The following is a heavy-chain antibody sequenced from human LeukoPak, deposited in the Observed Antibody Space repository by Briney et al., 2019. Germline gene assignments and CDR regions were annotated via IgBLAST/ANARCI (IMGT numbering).Heavy chain of an antibody. D-gene: IGHD3-22*01. V-gene: IGHV3-48*01. CDR2: ITSSSNTM. J-gene: IGHJ4*02. CDR3: ARKSGSSGYPFDY. CDR1: GFSFSSYS. Sequence: GGSLRLSCAASGFSFSSYSMNWARQAPGKGLEWVSYITSSSNTMYYADSVKGRFTISRDKAKNSLYLQMNSLRAEDTAVYYCARKSGSSGYPFDYWGQGTLVTVSS.